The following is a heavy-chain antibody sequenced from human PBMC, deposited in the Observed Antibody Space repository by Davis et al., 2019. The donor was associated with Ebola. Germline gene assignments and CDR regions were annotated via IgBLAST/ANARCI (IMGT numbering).Heavy chain of an antibody. CDR3: AKDPSIAVAGNWFDP. Sequence: GESLKIPCAASGFTFSSNAMSWVRQAPGKGLEWVASISGSGGSTYYGDSVKGRFTFSRDNSKNTLYLQMNSLRAEDTAVYYCAKDPSIAVAGNWFDPWGQGTLVTVSS. CDR2: ISGSGGST. CDR1: GFTFSSNA. V-gene: IGHV3-23*01. D-gene: IGHD6-19*01. J-gene: IGHJ5*02.